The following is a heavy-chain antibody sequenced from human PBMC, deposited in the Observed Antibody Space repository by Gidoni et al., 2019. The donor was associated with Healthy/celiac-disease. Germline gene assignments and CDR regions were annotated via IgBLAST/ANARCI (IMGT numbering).Heavy chain of an antibody. CDR1: GYTFTGYY. J-gene: IGHJ6*02. CDR2: INPNSGGT. V-gene: IGHV1-2*02. CDR3: ARDHSSGWFVAGHYYYYGMDV. D-gene: IGHD6-19*01. Sequence: QVQLVQSGAEVKKPGASVKVSCKASGYTFTGYYMHWVRQAPGQGLEWMGWINPNSGGTNYAQKFQGRVTMTRDTSISTAYMELSRLRSDDTAVYYCARDHSSGWFVAGHYYYYGMDVWGQGTTVTVSS.